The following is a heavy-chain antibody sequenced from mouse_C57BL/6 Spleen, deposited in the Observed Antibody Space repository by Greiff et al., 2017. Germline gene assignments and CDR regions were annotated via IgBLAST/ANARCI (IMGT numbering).Heavy chain of an antibody. D-gene: IGHD1-1*01. CDR1: GYTFTSYW. J-gene: IGHJ2*01. CDR3: ASRGHYGSSLGY. CDR2: IDPSDSYT. Sequence: QVQLQQPGAELVRPGTSVKLSCKASGYTFTSYWMHWVKQRPGQGLEWIGVIDPSDSYTNYNQKFKGKATLTVDTSSSTANMQLSSLTSEDSAVYYCASRGHYGSSLGYWGQGTTLTVSS. V-gene: IGHV1-59*01.